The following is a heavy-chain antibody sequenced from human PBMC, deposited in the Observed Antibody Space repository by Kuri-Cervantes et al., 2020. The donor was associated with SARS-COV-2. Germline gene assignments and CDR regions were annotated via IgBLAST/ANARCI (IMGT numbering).Heavy chain of an antibody. CDR2: IYTSGST. J-gene: IGHJ3*02. CDR3: ARVPRFCTNAVCYAFDI. CDR1: GGSISSYY. D-gene: IGHD2-8*01. Sequence: SETLSLTCTVSGGSISSYYWSWIRQPDGKGLEWIGRIYTSGSTNYNPSLKSRITISVDTSKNQFSLKLSSVTAADPAVYYCARVPRFCTNAVCYAFDIWGQGTMVTVSS. V-gene: IGHV4-4*07.